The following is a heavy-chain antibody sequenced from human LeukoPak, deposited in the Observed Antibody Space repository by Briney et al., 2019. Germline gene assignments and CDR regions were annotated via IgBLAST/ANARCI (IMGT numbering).Heavy chain of an antibody. CDR3: ARDGPYYDILAPLGPPSHDYYYYGMDV. D-gene: IGHD3-9*01. Sequence: ASVKVSCEASGYTFTSYAMHWVRQAPGQRLEWMGWINAGNGNTKYSQKFQGRVTITRDTSASTAYMELSSLRSEDTAVYYCARDGPYYDILAPLGPPSHDYYYYGMDVWGQGTTVTVSS. CDR1: GYTFTSYA. J-gene: IGHJ6*02. V-gene: IGHV1-3*01. CDR2: INAGNGNT.